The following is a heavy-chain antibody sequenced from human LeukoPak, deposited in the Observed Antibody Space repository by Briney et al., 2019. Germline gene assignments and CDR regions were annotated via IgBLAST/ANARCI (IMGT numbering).Heavy chain of an antibody. CDR1: GGTFSSYA. Sequence: SVKVSCKASGGTFSSYAISWVRQAPGQGLEWMGGIIPIFGTANYAQKFQGRVTITTDESTSTAYMELSSLRSEDTAVYYCAGGSYAEKYYFDYWGQGTLVTVSS. V-gene: IGHV1-69*05. CDR2: IIPIFGTA. D-gene: IGHD1-26*01. CDR3: AGGSYAEKYYFDY. J-gene: IGHJ4*02.